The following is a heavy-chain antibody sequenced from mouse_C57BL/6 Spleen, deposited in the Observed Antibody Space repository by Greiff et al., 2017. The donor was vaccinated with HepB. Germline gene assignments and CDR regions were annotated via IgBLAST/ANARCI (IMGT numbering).Heavy chain of an antibody. V-gene: IGHV1-39*01. J-gene: IGHJ1*03. CDR3: ARRTTTVVATWDFDV. Sequence: VQLQQSGPELVKPGASVKISCKASGYSFTDYNMNWVKQSNGKSLEWIGVINPNYGTTSYKQKFKGKATLTVDQSSSTAYMQLNSLTSEDSAVYDCARRTTTVVATWDFDVWGTGTTVTVSS. CDR2: INPNYGTT. CDR1: GYSFTDYN. D-gene: IGHD1-1*01.